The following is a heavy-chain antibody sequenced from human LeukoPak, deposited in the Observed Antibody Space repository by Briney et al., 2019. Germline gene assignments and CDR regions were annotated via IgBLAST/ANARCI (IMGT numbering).Heavy chain of an antibody. CDR2: INTGGSST. Sequence: GGSLRLSCAASGFTFSSYWMHWVRQAPGKGLVWVSRINTGGSSTTYADSVKGRFTISRDNAKNTLYLQMNSLRAEDTGVYYCARAPSEIGGYYPEYFRHWGQGTLVTVSS. CDR1: GFTFSSYW. D-gene: IGHD3-22*01. J-gene: IGHJ1*01. V-gene: IGHV3-74*01. CDR3: ARAPSEIGGYYPEYFRH.